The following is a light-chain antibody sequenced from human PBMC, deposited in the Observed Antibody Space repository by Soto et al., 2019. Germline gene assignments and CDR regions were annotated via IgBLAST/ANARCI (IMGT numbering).Light chain of an antibody. V-gene: IGLV6-57*04. CDR1: SGNIASKY. Sequence: NFMLTQPHSVSESPGKTVTISCTRSSGNIASKYVQWYQQRPGSAPTTVIYEDNQRPSGVPDRFSGSIDSSSNSASLTISGLKTEDEADYYCQSYDRNRKVFGGGTKLTVL. CDR3: QSYDRNRKV. J-gene: IGLJ2*01. CDR2: EDN.